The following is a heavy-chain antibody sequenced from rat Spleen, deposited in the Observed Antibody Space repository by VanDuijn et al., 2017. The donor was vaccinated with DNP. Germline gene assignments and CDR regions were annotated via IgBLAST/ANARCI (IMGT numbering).Heavy chain of an antibody. CDR2: ITSSGGTT. CDR1: GFTFNNYW. V-gene: IGHV5-31*01. J-gene: IGHJ2*01. D-gene: IGHD1-12*02. CDR3: VRPDFYAGSYPHY. Sequence: EVQLVESGGDQVQPGRSLKLSCVASGFTFNNYWMTWIRQVPGKGLEWVASITSSGGTTYYSDSVKGRCTISRDNAKNTLYLQMNSLRSEDTATYYCVRPDFYAGSYPHYWGQGVMVTVSS.